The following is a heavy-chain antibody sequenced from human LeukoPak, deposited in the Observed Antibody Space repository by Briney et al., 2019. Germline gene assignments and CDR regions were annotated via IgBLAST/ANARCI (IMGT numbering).Heavy chain of an antibody. D-gene: IGHD3-22*01. CDR3: ARSDTSGPRGDY. Sequence: GGSLRLSCAASGFTFSGYPMHWVRQAPGKGLEWVAVISYDGNNKKYADSVKGRFTISRANAKNSLYLQMNSLRAEDTAVYYCARSDTSGPRGDYWGQGTLVIVSS. CDR1: GFTFSGYP. CDR2: ISYDGNNK. V-gene: IGHV3-30-3*01. J-gene: IGHJ4*02.